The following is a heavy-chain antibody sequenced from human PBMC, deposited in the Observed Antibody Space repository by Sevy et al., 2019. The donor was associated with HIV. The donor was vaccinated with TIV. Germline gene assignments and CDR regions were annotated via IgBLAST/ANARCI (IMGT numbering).Heavy chain of an antibody. J-gene: IGHJ4*02. V-gene: IGHV3-49*03. CDR2: IRSEVYGGTT. CDR3: TRGRRVYADYGVDY. Sequence: GESLKISCTASGFTFGEYSMSWFRQAPGKGLEWVSFIRSEVYGGTTEYAASVKGSFTISRDDSKSIAYLQMSSLKTEDTAVYYCTRGRRVYADYGVDYWGQGTLVTVSS. CDR1: GFTFGEYS. D-gene: IGHD4-17*01.